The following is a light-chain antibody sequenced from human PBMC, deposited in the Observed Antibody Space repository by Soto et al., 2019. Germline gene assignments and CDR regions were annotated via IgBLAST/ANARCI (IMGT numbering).Light chain of an antibody. J-gene: IGKJ1*01. CDR2: GAS. CDR1: QSVSSSF. CDR3: HQSGSSPRT. V-gene: IGKV3-20*01. Sequence: QSPGTLSLSPGERATLSCRASQSVSSSFLAWYQQKPGQAPRLLIYGASIRASGIPDRFSGSGSGTDFTLTISRLEPEDFAVYYCHQSGSSPRTFGQGTKVDIK.